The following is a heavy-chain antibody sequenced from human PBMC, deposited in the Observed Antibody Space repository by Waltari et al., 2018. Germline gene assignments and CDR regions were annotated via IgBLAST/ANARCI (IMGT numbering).Heavy chain of an antibody. V-gene: IGHV3-9*01. Sequence: EVQLVESVGGLVQPVRSLSPSCASSGFTVVDYAIHVVRPASGKGLEGVSGIRWNSGSIGYADSVKGRFTISRDNAKNSLYLQMNSLRAEDTALYYCAKETREGGGSYVSKGFYWGQGTLVTVSS. CDR2: IRWNSGSI. CDR3: AKETREGGGSYVSKGFY. CDR1: GFTVVDYA. D-gene: IGHD1-26*01. J-gene: IGHJ4*02.